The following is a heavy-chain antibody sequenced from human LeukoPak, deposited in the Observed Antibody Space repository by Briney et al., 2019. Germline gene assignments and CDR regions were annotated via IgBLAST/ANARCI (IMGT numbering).Heavy chain of an antibody. CDR1: GGSISSGDYY. V-gene: IGHV4-30-4*01. D-gene: IGHD3-3*01. CDR2: IYYSGST. J-gene: IGHJ4*02. Sequence: SQTLSLTCTVSGGSISSGDYYWSWIRQPPGKGLEWIGYIYYSGSTYYNPSLKSRVTISVDTSKNQFSLKLSSVTAADTAVYYCARCPDYDFWSGPYFDYWGQGTLVTVSS. CDR3: ARCPDYDFWSGPYFDY.